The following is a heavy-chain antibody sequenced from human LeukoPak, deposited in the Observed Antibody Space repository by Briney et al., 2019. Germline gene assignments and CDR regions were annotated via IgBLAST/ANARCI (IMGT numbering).Heavy chain of an antibody. J-gene: IGHJ4*02. D-gene: IGHD3-22*01. V-gene: IGHV4-34*01. Sequence: PSETLSLTCAVFGGSFSGYYWSWIRQPPGKGLEWIGEINHSGSTNYNPSLKSRVTISVDTSKNQFSLKLSSVTAADTAVYYCARGRRYYYWFDYWGQGTLVTVSS. CDR3: ARGRRYYYWFDY. CDR2: INHSGST. CDR1: GGSFSGYY.